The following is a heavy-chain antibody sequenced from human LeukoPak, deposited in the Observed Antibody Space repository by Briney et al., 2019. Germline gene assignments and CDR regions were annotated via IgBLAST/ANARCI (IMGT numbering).Heavy chain of an antibody. Sequence: PSETLALTCTVSGGSDSSGSYYWSWIRQPPEKGLEWIGYIYYSGSTNYNPSLKSRVTISVDTSKNQFSLKLSSVTAADTAVYYCARVVSSSWNPNYYYYYMDVWGKGTTVTVSS. J-gene: IGHJ6*03. CDR1: GGSDSSGSYY. D-gene: IGHD6-13*01. CDR3: ARVVSSSWNPNYYYYYMDV. CDR2: IYYSGST. V-gene: IGHV4-61*01.